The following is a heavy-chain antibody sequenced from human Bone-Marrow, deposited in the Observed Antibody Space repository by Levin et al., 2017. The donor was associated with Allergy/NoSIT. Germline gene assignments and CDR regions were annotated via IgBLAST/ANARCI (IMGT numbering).Heavy chain of an antibody. V-gene: IGHV3-72*01. CDR3: ARVRSGNRGGDFDY. CDR2: SRDKANSHTP. J-gene: IGHJ4*02. Sequence: PGGSLRLSCAASGFTFSDRYMDWVRQAPGKGLEWVGRSRDKANSHTPEYAASVKGRFTISRDDSKNSLYVQMNSLKTEDTAVYYCARVRSGNRGGDFDYWGQGALVTVSS. CDR1: GFTFSDRY. D-gene: IGHD1-1*01.